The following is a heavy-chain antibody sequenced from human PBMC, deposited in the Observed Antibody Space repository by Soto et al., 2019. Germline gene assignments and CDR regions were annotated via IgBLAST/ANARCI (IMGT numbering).Heavy chain of an antibody. CDR3: ARDNRIQLWFEPPAPARSYYYYGMDV. V-gene: IGHV3-30-3*01. J-gene: IGHJ6*02. CDR1: GFTFSSYA. D-gene: IGHD5-18*01. CDR2: ISYDGSNK. Sequence: QVQLVESGGGVVQPGRSLRLSCAASGFTFSSYAMHWVRQAPGKGLEWVAVISYDGSNKYYADSVKGRFTISRDNSKKTLYLQMNSLRAEDTAVYYCARDNRIQLWFEPPAPARSYYYYGMDVWGQGTTVTVSS.